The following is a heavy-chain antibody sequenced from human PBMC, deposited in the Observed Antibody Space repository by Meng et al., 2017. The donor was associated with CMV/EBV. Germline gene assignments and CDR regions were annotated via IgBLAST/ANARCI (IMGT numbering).Heavy chain of an antibody. D-gene: IGHD4-23*01. CDR2: ITPNSGGT. CDR3: ASVMGHYGGNSGGY. J-gene: IGHJ4*02. CDR1: GYTFTGYY. V-gene: IGHV1-2*02. Sequence: ASVKVSCKASGYTFTGYYMHWVRQAPGQGLEWMGWITPNSGGTNYAQKFQGRVTMTRDTSISTAYMELSRLRSDATAVYYCASVMGHYGGNSGGYWGQGTLVTVS.